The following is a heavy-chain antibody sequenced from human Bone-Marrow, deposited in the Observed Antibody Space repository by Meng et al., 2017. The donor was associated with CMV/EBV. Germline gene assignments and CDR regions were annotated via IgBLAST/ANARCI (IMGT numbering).Heavy chain of an antibody. CDR3: ARAMYNWNFEDY. CDR2: INPTGGNA. CDR1: RNTFTSYY. D-gene: IGHD1-7*01. Sequence: ASVKVSCKTSRNTFTSYYIHWVRQAPGQGLEWIGIINPTGGNAGYAQKFQGRVTMTRDTSISTAYMELSRLRSDDTAVDYCARAMYNWNFEDYWGQGTLVTVSS. V-gene: IGHV1-46*01. J-gene: IGHJ4*02.